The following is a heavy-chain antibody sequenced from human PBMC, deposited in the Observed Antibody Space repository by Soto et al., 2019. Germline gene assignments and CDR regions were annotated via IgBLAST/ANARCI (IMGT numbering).Heavy chain of an antibody. V-gene: IGHV3-23*01. Sequence: GESLKISCAASGFTFSSYAMSWVRQAPGKGLEWVSAISGSGGSTYYADSVKGRFTISRDNSKNTLYLQMNSLRAEDTAVYYCAKDLGTTNWNYAVFYWGQGTLVTVSS. CDR1: GFTFSSYA. CDR3: AKDLGTTNWNYAVFY. J-gene: IGHJ4*02. CDR2: ISGSGGST. D-gene: IGHD1-7*01.